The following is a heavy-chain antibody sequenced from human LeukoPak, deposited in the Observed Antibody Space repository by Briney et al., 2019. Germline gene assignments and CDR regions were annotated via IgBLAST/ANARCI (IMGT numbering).Heavy chain of an antibody. Sequence: SQTLSLTCAISGDSVSTIIAASNWIRQSPSRGLEWLRRTYYRSKWYNDYAVSVKSRITINPDTSKNQFSLQLNSVTPEDTAVYYCARGLNSGPDYWGQGTLVTVSS. V-gene: IGHV6-1*01. J-gene: IGHJ4*02. CDR3: ARGLNSGPDY. CDR1: GDSVSTIIAA. CDR2: TYYRSKWYN. D-gene: IGHD6-19*01.